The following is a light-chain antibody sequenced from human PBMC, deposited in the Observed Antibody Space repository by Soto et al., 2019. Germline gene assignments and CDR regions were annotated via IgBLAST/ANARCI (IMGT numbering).Light chain of an antibody. CDR3: QQYGDRPRT. Sequence: EVVLTQSPATLSVSPGDRATLSCRASQDIGSAVAWYQQRSGQAPRLLIFDASIRVPTTPARFSGRVSGTEFTLTISSLESEDFAVYFCQQYGDRPRTFGQGTKVDIK. CDR2: DAS. CDR1: QDIGSA. V-gene: IGKV3-15*01. J-gene: IGKJ1*01.